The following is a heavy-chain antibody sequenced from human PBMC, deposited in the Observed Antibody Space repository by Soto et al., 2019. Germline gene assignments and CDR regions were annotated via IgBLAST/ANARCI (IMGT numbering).Heavy chain of an antibody. CDR1: GSAIGSYY. CDR3: ARRYGYSFDY. CDR2: IYYSGST. V-gene: IGHV4-59*08. D-gene: IGHD1-1*01. Sequence: PSDTLSPTSNTSGSAIGSYYWSWIRQPPGKGLEWIGYIYYSGSTNYNPSLKSRVTISVDTSKNQFSLKLSSVTAADTAVYYCARRYGYSFDYWGQG. J-gene: IGHJ4*02.